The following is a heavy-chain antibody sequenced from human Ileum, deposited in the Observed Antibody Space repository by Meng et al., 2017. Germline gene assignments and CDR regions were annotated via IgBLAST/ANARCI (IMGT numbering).Heavy chain of an antibody. CDR3: ASGHLDY. CDR1: GFIVSRTF. Sequence: EGPLVGTGGGLIQPGGSQRLSCAASGFIVSRTFMAWVRQAPGKGLEWVSIIHSGGNTYYADSVKGRFTISRDNSKNTVYLQMNSLRAEDTAIYYCASGHLDYWGQGTLVTVSS. J-gene: IGHJ4*02. CDR2: IHSGGNT. V-gene: IGHV3-53*02.